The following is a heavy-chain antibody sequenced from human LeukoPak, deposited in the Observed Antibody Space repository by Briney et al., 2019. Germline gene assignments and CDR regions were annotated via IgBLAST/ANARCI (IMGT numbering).Heavy chain of an antibody. CDR1: GFTFSNYA. CDR2: ITDSGSST. Sequence: GGSLRLSWAASGFTFSNYAMSWVRQAPGKGLEWVSFITDSGSSTYYADSVKGRFTISRDSSRNTLSLQMSSLRVEDTGVYFCAKSSTSQRGYYGMDVWGQGTTVTVSS. CDR3: AKSSTSQRGYYGMDV. V-gene: IGHV3-23*01. J-gene: IGHJ6*02. D-gene: IGHD6-25*01.